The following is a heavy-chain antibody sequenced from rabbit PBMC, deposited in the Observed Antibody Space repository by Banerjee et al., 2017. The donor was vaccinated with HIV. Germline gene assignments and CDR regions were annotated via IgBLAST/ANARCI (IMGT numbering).Heavy chain of an antibody. CDR3: ARDVDSYVPFNL. CDR2: INTSSGNI. Sequence: QEQLEESGGDLVKPGRSLTLTCTASGFSFSDKYVMCWVRQAPGKGLEWIGCINTSSGNIVYATWAKGRFTISKTSWTTVTLQMTSLTAADTATYFCARDVDSYVPFNLWGPGTLVTVS. CDR1: GFSFSDKYV. V-gene: IGHV1S45*01. J-gene: IGHJ4*01. D-gene: IGHD6-1*01.